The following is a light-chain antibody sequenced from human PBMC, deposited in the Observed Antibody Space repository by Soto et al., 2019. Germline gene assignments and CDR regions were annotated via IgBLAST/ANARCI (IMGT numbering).Light chain of an antibody. CDR1: QNIRTY. Sequence: DIQMTQSPSALSASVGDRVTIACRASQNIRTYLNWYQQNPGKAPKLLIYAASNLHSGVPSRVSGSGSGTDFTLNISSLQPEDFATYYCQQAYSKNTFGGGNKVDIK. CDR2: AAS. J-gene: IGKJ4*01. CDR3: QQAYSKNT. V-gene: IGKV1-39*01.